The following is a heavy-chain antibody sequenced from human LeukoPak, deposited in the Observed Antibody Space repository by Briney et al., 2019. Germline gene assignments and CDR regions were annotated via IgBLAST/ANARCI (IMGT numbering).Heavy chain of an antibody. CDR1: GFTFRSYV. CDR2: ISDSGDAT. Sequence: QPGGSLRLSCAASGFTFRSYVMSWVRQAPGKGLEWVSVISDSGDATNYADSVKGRFTISRDNSKNTLYLQMDSLRAEDTAVYYCAKITMTTLHYGMDVWGQGATVTVSS. J-gene: IGHJ6*02. V-gene: IGHV3-23*01. CDR3: AKITMTTLHYGMDV. D-gene: IGHD4-17*01.